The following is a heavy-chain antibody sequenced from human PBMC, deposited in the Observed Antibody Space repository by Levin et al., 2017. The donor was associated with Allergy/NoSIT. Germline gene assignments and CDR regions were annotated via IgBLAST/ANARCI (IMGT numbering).Heavy chain of an antibody. CDR1: GFTVSSNY. D-gene: IGHD6-13*01. J-gene: IGHJ4*01. CDR2: IYSGGST. CDR3: ARNGGRGQQGGY. Sequence: GESLKISCAASGFTVSSNYMSWVRQAPGKGLEWVSVIYSGGSTYYADSVKGRFTISRDNSKNTLYLQMNSLRAEGTAVYYCARNGGRGQQGGYWGQGTLVTVSS. V-gene: IGHV3-53*01.